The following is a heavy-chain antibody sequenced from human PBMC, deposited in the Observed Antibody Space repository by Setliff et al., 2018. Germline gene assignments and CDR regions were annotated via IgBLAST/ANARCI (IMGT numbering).Heavy chain of an antibody. J-gene: IGHJ3*02. CDR1: GFTFSDYY. CDR3: AKNLRVLGGAFDI. Sequence: GGSLRLSCAASGFTFSDYYMSWIRQAPGKGLEWVSYISSSGSTIYYADSVKGRFTISRDNSKNTLYLQMNSLRAEDTAVYYCAKNLRVLGGAFDIWGQGTMVTVSS. D-gene: IGHD3-16*01. V-gene: IGHV3-11*01. CDR2: ISSSGSTI.